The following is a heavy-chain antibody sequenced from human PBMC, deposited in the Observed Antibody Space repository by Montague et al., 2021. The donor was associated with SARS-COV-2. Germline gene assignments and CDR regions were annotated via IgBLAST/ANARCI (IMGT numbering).Heavy chain of an antibody. CDR3: ARGWSSPLIVVVIRGPFDY. D-gene: IGHD3-22*01. CDR2: IYYSGST. Sequence: SETLSLTCTVSGGSISSSSYYWGWIRQPPGKGLEWIGSIYYSGSTYYTLSLQSRVTISVDTSKNQFSLSLSSVTAADTAVYYCARGWSSPLIVVVIRGPFDYWGQGTLVTVSS. V-gene: IGHV4-39*07. J-gene: IGHJ4*02. CDR1: GGSISSSSYY.